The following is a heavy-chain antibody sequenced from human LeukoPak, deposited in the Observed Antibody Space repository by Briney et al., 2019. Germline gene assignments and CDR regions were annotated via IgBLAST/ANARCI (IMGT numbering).Heavy chain of an antibody. CDR2: IYYSGST. CDR3: AREALYSSSSYYYYYYMDV. J-gene: IGHJ6*03. Sequence: SETLSLTCTVSGGSISSYYWSWIRQPPGKGLEWIGYIYYSGSTNYNPSLKSRVTISVDTSKNQFSLKLSSVTAADTAVYYCAREALYSSSSYYYYYYMDVWGKGTTVTVSS. V-gene: IGHV4-59*01. CDR1: GGSISSYY. D-gene: IGHD6-6*01.